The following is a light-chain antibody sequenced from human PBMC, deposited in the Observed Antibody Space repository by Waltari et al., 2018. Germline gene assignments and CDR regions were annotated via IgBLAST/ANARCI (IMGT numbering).Light chain of an antibody. CDR1: SSDVGGYNF. CDR3: SSYAGSNIVV. J-gene: IGLJ2*01. CDR2: EVT. Sequence: QSALTQSPSASGSPGQSVTISCTGTSSDVGGYNFVSWYQQHPGKAPKLMIYEVTKRPSGVPDRFSGSKSVNTASLTVSGLQAEDEADYYCSSYAGSNIVVFGGGTKLTVL. V-gene: IGLV2-8*01.